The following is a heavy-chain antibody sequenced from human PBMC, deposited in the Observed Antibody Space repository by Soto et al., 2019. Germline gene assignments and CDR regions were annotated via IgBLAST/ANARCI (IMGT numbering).Heavy chain of an antibody. Sequence: VGSLRLSCAASGFTFSSYSMNWVRQAPGKWLEWVSYIISSSSTIYYADSVKGRFTISRDNAKNSLYLQMNSLRAEDTAVYYCARHPERIAEIGWFDPWGQGTLVTVSS. CDR3: ARHPERIAEIGWFDP. CDR2: IISSSSTI. V-gene: IGHV3-48*01. J-gene: IGHJ5*02. CDR1: GFTFSSYS. D-gene: IGHD6-13*01.